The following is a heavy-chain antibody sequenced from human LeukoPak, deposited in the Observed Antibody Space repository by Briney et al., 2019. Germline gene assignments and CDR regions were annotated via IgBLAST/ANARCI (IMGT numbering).Heavy chain of an antibody. J-gene: IGHJ4*02. D-gene: IGHD5-24*01. CDR3: ARDDSLLQFGC. CDR1: GFTFSDYS. Sequence: PGGSLRLSCAASGFTFSDYSMTWVRHAPGKGLEWVSGIIPSGVTTYYADSVKGRFAISRDNSKNTVYLQMNSLRAEDTAVYYCARDDSLLQFGCWGQGTLVTVSS. V-gene: IGHV3-23*01. CDR2: IIPSGVTT.